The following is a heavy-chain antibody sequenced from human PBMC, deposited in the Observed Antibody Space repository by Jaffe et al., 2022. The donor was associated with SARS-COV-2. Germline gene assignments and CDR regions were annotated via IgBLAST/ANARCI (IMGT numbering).Heavy chain of an antibody. J-gene: IGHJ4*02. CDR2: ISYDGSNK. Sequence: QVQLVESGGGVVQPGRSLRLSCAASGFTFSSYAMHWVRQAPGKGLEWVAVISYDGSNKYYADSVKGRFTISRDNSKNTLYLQMNSLRAEDTAVYYCARDSYLDYWGQGTLVTVSS. CDR3: ARDSYLDY. CDR1: GFTFSSYA. D-gene: IGHD3-16*02. V-gene: IGHV3-30-3*01.